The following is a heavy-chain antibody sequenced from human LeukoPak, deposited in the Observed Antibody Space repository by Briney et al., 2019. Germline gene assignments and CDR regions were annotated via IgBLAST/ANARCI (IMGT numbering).Heavy chain of an antibody. CDR1: GGSFSGYY. D-gene: IGHD1-26*01. V-gene: IGHV4-34*01. Sequence: PSETLSLTCAVYGGSFSGYYWSWIRQPPGKGLEWIGEINHSGSTNYNPSLKSRVTISVDTSKNQFSLKLNSVTAADTAVYYCASGSYYFDYWGQGTLVTVSS. CDR2: INHSGST. J-gene: IGHJ4*02. CDR3: ASGSYYFDY.